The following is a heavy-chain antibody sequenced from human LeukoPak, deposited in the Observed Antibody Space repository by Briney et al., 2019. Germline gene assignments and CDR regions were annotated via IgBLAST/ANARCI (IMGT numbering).Heavy chain of an antibody. Sequence: GGSLRLSCAASGFTFSSYAMSWVRQAPGKGLEWVSAISGSGGSTYYADSVKGRFTISRDNAKNSLYLQMNSLRAEDTALYYCAKDIVRRCLQSDAFDIWGQGTMVTVSS. CDR3: AKDIVRRCLQSDAFDI. CDR2: ISGSGGST. D-gene: IGHD5-24*01. V-gene: IGHV3-23*01. CDR1: GFTFSSYA. J-gene: IGHJ3*02.